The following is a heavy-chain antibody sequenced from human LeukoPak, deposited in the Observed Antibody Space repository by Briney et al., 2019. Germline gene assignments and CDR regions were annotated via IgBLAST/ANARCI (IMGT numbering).Heavy chain of an antibody. CDR2: ISEYNGNN. D-gene: IGHD5-12*01. CDR1: GYTFTSYG. V-gene: IGHV1-18*04. J-gene: IGHJ6*02. CDR3: AREGGVDIVATIFGVYYYYGMDV. Sequence: ASVKVSYKASGYTFTSYGIRWVRPPPGQGLAWMGWISEYNGNNKYAQKLQGRDTMTTDTSTSTAYMELRSLRSDDTAVYFCAREGGVDIVATIFGVYYYYGMDVWGQGTTVTVSS.